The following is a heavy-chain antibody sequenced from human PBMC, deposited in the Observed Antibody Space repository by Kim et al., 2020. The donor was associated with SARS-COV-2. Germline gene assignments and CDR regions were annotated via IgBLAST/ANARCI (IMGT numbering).Heavy chain of an antibody. J-gene: IGHJ4*02. CDR3: ARRGYSYGFGGRGGWYFDY. CDR2: IYYSGST. CDR1: GGSISSSSYY. V-gene: IGHV4-39*01. Sequence: AETLSLTCTVSGGSISSSSYYWGWIRQPPGKGLEWIGSIYYSGSTYYNSSLKSRVTISVDTSKNQFSLKLSSVTAADTAVYYCARRGYSYGFGGRGGWYFDYWGQRTLVTVSS. D-gene: IGHD5-18*01.